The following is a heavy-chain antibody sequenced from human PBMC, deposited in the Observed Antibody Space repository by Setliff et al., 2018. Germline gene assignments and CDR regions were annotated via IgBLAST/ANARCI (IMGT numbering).Heavy chain of an antibody. J-gene: IGHJ4*02. CDR1: GGSFSGYY. CDR3: ARAPPPWLQSLGGDY. D-gene: IGHD5-12*01. CDR2: INHSGST. V-gene: IGHV4-34*01. Sequence: ASETLSLTCAVYGGSFSGYYWSWIRQPPGKGLEWIGEINHSGSTNDNPSLKSRVTMSVDTSKNQFSLKLSSVTAADTAMYYCARAPPPWLQSLGGDYWGQGTLVTVS.